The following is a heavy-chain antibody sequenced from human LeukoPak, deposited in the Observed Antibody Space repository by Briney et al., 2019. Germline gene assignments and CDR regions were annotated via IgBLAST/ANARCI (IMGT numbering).Heavy chain of an antibody. CDR3: ARDYRFDSGYDLLDAFDV. D-gene: IGHD5-12*01. J-gene: IGHJ3*01. Sequence: PSQTLSLTCTVSGGSISSGVSYWSWIRQHPGKGLEWIAYIYYSGSTSYNPSLKSRVTISVDTSKNQFSLKLSSVTAADTAVYYCARDYRFDSGYDLLDAFDVWGQGTMVTVSS. CDR1: GGSISSGVSY. V-gene: IGHV4-31*03. CDR2: IYYSGST.